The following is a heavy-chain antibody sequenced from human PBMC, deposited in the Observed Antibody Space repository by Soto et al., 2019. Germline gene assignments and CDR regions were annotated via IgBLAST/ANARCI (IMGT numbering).Heavy chain of an antibody. CDR2: ISYDGSNK. D-gene: IGHD6-13*01. Sequence: QVQLVESGGGVVQPGRSLRLSCAASGFTFSSYAMHWVRQAPGKGLEWVAVISYDGSNKYYADSVKGRFTISRDNSKNTLYLQMTSLRAEDTAVYYCARQRGYSSSWYSYWGQGTLVTVSS. CDR3: ARQRGYSSSWYSY. CDR1: GFTFSSYA. J-gene: IGHJ4*02. V-gene: IGHV3-30-3*01.